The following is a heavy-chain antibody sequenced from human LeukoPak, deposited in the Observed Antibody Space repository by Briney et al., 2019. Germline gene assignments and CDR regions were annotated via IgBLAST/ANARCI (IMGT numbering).Heavy chain of an antibody. D-gene: IGHD1-26*01. V-gene: IGHV1-46*01. J-gene: IGHJ3*02. Sequence: GASVKVSCKASGYSFTSNYIHWVRQAPGQGLEWMGMIYPRDGSTSYAQKFQGRVTVTRDTSTSTVHMELSSLRSEDTAVYYCATWAGSSWGAFGIWGQGTMVTVSS. CDR2: IYPRDGST. CDR3: ATWAGSSWGAFGI. CDR1: GYSFTSNY.